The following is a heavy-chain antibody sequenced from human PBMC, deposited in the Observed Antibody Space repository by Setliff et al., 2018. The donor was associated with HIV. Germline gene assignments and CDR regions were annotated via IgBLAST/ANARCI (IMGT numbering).Heavy chain of an antibody. Sequence: GASVKVSCKASGDSFSNYAISWVRQAPGQGLEWMGQIVPIFGTPSYAQKFQGRVTITADESTNTAFMELGSLRSDDTAVYYCATDPQKGGYYYYYMDVWGKGTTVTGSS. V-gene: IGHV1-69*13. CDR3: ATDPQKGGYYYYYMDV. J-gene: IGHJ6*03. CDR2: IVPIFGTP. CDR1: GDSFSNYA. D-gene: IGHD2-15*01.